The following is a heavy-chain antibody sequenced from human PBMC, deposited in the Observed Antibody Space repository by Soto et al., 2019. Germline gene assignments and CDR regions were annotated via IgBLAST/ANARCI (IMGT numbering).Heavy chain of an antibody. CDR2: IWYDGSNK. CDR1: GFTFSSYG. D-gene: IGHD6-13*01. V-gene: IGHV3-33*01. J-gene: IGHJ6*03. CDR3: ARDGGIAWLGYYMDV. Sequence: GGSLRLSCASSGFTFSSYGMHLVRQAPGKGLEWVAVIWYDGSNKYYADSVKGRFTISRDNSKNTLYLQMNSLRAEDTAVYYCARDGGIAWLGYYMDVWGKGTTVTVSS.